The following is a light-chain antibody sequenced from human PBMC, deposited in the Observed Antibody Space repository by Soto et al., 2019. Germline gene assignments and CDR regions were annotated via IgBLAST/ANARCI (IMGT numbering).Light chain of an antibody. CDR3: SSYTSATTYV. V-gene: IGLV2-14*01. J-gene: IGLJ1*01. CDR1: SSDVGAYNY. CDR2: DVS. Sequence: QSVLTQPASVSGSPGQSITISCTGTSSDVGAYNYDSWYQQYPGEAPKVIIYDVSHRSAGVSNRFSGSKSGNTASLTFSGLQTQDEADYYCSSYTSATTYVFGTGTKVTVL.